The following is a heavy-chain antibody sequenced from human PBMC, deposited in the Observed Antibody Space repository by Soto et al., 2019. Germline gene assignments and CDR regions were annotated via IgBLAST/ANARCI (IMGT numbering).Heavy chain of an antibody. CDR1: GFAFASYW. CDR2: INTDGSTT. J-gene: IGHJ4*02. CDR3: ARFCNYYETSGFLY. D-gene: IGHD3-22*01. V-gene: IGHV3-74*01. Sequence: EVQLVESGGGLVQPGGSLRLSCAASGFAFASYWMHWVRQAPGKGLVWFSRINTDGSTTTYADSVEGRFTISRDNAKNTLYLQMNSRRAEDTAVYYCARFCNYYETSGFLYWGQGTLVTVSS.